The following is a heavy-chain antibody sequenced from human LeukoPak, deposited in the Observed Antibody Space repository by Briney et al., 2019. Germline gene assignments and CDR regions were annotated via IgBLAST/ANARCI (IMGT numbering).Heavy chain of an antibody. J-gene: IGHJ4*02. CDR3: ARDSLGTSLANFDY. Sequence: GGSLRLSCAASGFTLSTYSMNWVRQAPGKGLEWVSSISDSSTYIYYADSVKGRFTISRDNARNSLYLQMNSLRAEDTAVYYCARDSLGTSLANFDYWGQGTQVTVSS. CDR1: GFTLSTYS. V-gene: IGHV3-21*01. CDR2: ISDSSTYI. D-gene: IGHD2-2*01.